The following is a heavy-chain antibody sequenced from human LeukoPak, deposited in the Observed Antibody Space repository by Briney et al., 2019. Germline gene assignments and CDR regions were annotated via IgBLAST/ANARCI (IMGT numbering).Heavy chain of an antibody. CDR3: ARAIYGDYDGQRSDY. CDR1: GGSISQYS. Sequence: SETLSLTCIVSGGSISQYSWTWIRHHTGKRLEWIGCLSYTGRTTYSPPLKGRVAISGDTSNNQFSLRLTSVTAADSAMYYCARAIYGDYDGQRSDYWGPGTLVTVSS. D-gene: IGHD4-17*01. J-gene: IGHJ4*02. V-gene: IGHV4-59*08. CDR2: LSYTGRT.